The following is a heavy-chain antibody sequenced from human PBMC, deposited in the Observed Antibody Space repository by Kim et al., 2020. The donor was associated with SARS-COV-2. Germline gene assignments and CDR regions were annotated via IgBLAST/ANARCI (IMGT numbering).Heavy chain of an antibody. CDR1: GYTFTSYG. V-gene: IGHV1-18*01. CDR2: ISAYNGNT. Sequence: ASVKVSYKASGYTFTSYGISWVRQAPGQGLEWMGWISAYNGNTNYAQKLQGRVTMTTDTSTSTAYMELRSLRSDDTAVYYCARESASSSWPYYYYYYGMDVWGQGTTVTVSS. J-gene: IGHJ6*02. D-gene: IGHD6-13*01. CDR3: ARESASSSWPYYYYYYGMDV.